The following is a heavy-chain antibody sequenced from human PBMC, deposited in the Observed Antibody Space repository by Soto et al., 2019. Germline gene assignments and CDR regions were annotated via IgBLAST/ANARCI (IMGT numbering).Heavy chain of an antibody. V-gene: IGHV3-30*04. CDR1: GLTFSRSA. D-gene: IGHD4-17*01. CDR2: ISHDGRNE. CDR3: ARDRDYYGGSSSAVDL. Sequence: QVQLVESGGGLVQPGRSLRLSCAASGLTFSRSAMHWVRQAPGKGLEWVSIISHDGRNEYYSDSVKGRFTISRDNPKDTLYLQLSSLRPEDTAMYYCARDRDYYGGSSSAVDLWGQGTMVTVSS. J-gene: IGHJ3*01.